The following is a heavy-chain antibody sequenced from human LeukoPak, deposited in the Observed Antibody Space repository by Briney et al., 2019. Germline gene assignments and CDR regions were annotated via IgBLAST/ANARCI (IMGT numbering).Heavy chain of an antibody. CDR3: ARASDGSCYQFDP. D-gene: IGHD2-15*01. CDR2: TYYRSKWYN. J-gene: IGHJ5*02. V-gene: IGHV6-1*01. CDR1: GDSVSSNSAA. Sequence: SQTLSLTCALSGDSVSSNSAAWNWIRQPPSRGLEWLGRTYYRSKWYNDYAVSVKGRITVNPDTSMNQFPLQLNSVTPEDTGVYYCARASDGSCYQFDPWGQGTLVTVSS.